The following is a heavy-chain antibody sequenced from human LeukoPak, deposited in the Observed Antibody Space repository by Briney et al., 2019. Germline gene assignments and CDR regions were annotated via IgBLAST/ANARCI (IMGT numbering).Heavy chain of an antibody. CDR3: ATGGGWYFDY. Sequence: EGSLRLSCAASGFTFSNYWMNWVRQAPGKGLEWVASIGQDGSENYYVDSVKGRFTISRDNAKNSLYLQMNSLRVEDTAVYYCATGGGWYFDYWGQGALITASS. J-gene: IGHJ4*02. CDR1: GFTFSNYW. D-gene: IGHD6-19*01. V-gene: IGHV3-7*01. CDR2: IGQDGSEN.